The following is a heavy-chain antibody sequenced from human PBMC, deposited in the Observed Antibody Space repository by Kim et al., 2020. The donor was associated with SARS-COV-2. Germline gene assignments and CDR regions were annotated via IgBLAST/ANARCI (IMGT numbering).Heavy chain of an antibody. CDR1: GFTFSDHY. Sequence: GGSLRLSCAASGFTFSDHYMDWVRQAPGKGLEWVGRTRNKANSYTTKYAASVKGRFTITRDDSKNSLYLQMNSLKTEDTAVYYCARLAVAPPNFDYWGQGTLVTVSS. D-gene: IGHD6-19*01. J-gene: IGHJ4*02. V-gene: IGHV3-72*01. CDR3: ARLAVAPPNFDY. CDR2: TRNKANSYTT.